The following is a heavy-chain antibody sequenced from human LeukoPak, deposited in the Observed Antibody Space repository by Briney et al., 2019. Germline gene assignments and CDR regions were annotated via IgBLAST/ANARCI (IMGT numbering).Heavy chain of an antibody. V-gene: IGHV3-23*01. CDR2: ISGSGAST. Sequence: GGSLRLSCAASGFTFSSYAMSWVRQASGKGLEWVSTISGSGASTYYADSVKGRFTIFRDNSKNTLYLQMNSLRAEDTAVYYCAKQPGSVVDSSGSLSRHWGQGTLVTVSS. CDR3: AKQPGSVVDSSGSLSRH. CDR1: GFTFSSYA. J-gene: IGHJ4*02. D-gene: IGHD3-22*01.